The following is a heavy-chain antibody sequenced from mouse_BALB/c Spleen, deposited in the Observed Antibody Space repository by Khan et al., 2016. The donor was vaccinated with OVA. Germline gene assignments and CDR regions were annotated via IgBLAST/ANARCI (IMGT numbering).Heavy chain of an antibody. Sequence: QVQLQQSGPGLVAPSQSLSITCTVSGFSLTNYGVHWVRQSPGKGLEWLGVMWAGGSTNYNSALMSRLNITQDNSKSQFFLKVNSLQTDDTAMYYCARPYYGSAWFAYWGQGTLVTGSA. J-gene: IGHJ3*01. V-gene: IGHV2-9*02. CDR1: GFSLTNYG. CDR2: MWAGGST. CDR3: ARPYYGSAWFAY. D-gene: IGHD1-1*01.